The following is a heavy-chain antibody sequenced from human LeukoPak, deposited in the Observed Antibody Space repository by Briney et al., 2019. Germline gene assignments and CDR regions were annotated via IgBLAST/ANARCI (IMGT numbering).Heavy chain of an antibody. CDR2: IIPIFGTA. CDR3: AKAANEWELLAGYFDY. D-gene: IGHD1-26*01. J-gene: IGHJ4*02. CDR1: GGTFSSYA. Sequence: SVKVSCKASGGTFSSYAISWVRQAPGQGLEWMGGIIPIFGTANYAQKFQGRVTITADKSTSTAYMDLSSLRSEDTAVYYCAKAANEWELLAGYFDYWGQGTLVTVSS. V-gene: IGHV1-69*06.